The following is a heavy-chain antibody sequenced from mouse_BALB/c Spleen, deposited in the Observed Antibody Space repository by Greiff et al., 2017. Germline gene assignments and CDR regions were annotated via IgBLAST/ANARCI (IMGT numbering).Heavy chain of an antibody. J-gene: IGHJ2*01. V-gene: IGHV1S81*02. CDR2: INPSNGRT. CDR1: GYTFTSYW. Sequence: VQLQQSGADLVKPGASVKLSCKASGYTFTSYWMHWVKQRPGQGLEWIGEINPSNGRTNYNEKFKSKATLTVDKSSSTAYMQLSSLTSEDSAVYYCARSGRNYWGQGTTLTVSS. CDR3: ARSGRNY.